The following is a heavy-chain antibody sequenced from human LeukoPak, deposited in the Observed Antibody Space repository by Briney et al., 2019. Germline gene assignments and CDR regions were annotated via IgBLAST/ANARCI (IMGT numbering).Heavy chain of an antibody. CDR3: ARKPDIVVVPAAPEPFDP. J-gene: IGHJ5*02. Sequence: LRLSCAASGFTFSSYGMHWVRQPPGKGLEWIGEINHSGSTNYNPSLKSRVTISVDTSKNQFSLKLSSVTAADTAVYYCARKPDIVVVPAAPEPFDPWGQGTLVTVSS. CDR2: INHSGST. V-gene: IGHV4-34*01. CDR1: GFTFSSYG. D-gene: IGHD2-2*01.